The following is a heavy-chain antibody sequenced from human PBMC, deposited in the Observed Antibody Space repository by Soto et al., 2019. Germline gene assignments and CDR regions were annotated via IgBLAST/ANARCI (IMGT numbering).Heavy chain of an antibody. Sequence: QITLKESGPALVKPTQTLTLTCTFSGFSLTTSGVGVGWIRQPPGKALEWLAMIYWDDDKRYSPSLENRLTMNYGADGSTYSPSLEKGLTITKAPSKIRVVLTMTTMDPVDTATYYCALRAPPIVGVTLFHSWGQGTLVTVSS. V-gene: IGHV2-5*02. CDR3: ALRAPPIVGVTLFHS. J-gene: IGHJ4*02. D-gene: IGHD2-21*02. CDR1: GFSLTTSGVG. CDR2: IYWDDDK.